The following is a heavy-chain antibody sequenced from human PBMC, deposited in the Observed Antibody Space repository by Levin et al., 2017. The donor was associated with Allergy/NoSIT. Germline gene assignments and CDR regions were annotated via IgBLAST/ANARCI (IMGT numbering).Heavy chain of an antibody. V-gene: IGHV3-21*01. CDR2: ISAGGNYL. CDR3: ASWAMYHYDRSAFDYFYYAMDV. D-gene: IGHD3-22*01. J-gene: IGHJ6*02. Sequence: PSETLSLTCAASGILFSSYDMNWVRQAPGKGLEWVSSISAGGNYLYYADSVKGRFTISRDNAKNSLFLQMNSLRAEDTAVYYCASWAMYHYDRSAFDYFYYAMDVWGQGTTVTVSS. CDR1: GILFSSYD.